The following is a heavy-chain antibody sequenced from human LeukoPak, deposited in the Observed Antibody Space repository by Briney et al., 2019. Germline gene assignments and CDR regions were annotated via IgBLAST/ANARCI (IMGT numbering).Heavy chain of an antibody. J-gene: IGHJ4*02. D-gene: IGHD4-4*01. CDR2: IYYSGST. CDR3: ARASTVTFDY. V-gene: IGHV4-59*01. CDR1: GGSIGSYY. Sequence: SETLSLTCTVSGGSIGSYYWSWIRQPPGKGLEWIGYIYYSGSTNYNPSLKSRVTISVDTSKNQFSLKLSSVTAADTAVYYCARASTVTFDYWGQGTLVTVSS.